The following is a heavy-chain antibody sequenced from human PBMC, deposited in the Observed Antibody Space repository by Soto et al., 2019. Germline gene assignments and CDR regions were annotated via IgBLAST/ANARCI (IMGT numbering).Heavy chain of an antibody. D-gene: IGHD5-18*01. J-gene: IGHJ5*02. Sequence: SETLSLTCAVDGGSFRGYYWSWIRQPPGKGLEWIGEINHSGSTNYNPSLKSRVTISVDTSKNQFSLKLSSVTAADTAVYYCARGSTGYSYANWFDPWGQGTLVTVSS. CDR1: GGSFRGYY. V-gene: IGHV4-34*01. CDR2: INHSGST. CDR3: ARGSTGYSYANWFDP.